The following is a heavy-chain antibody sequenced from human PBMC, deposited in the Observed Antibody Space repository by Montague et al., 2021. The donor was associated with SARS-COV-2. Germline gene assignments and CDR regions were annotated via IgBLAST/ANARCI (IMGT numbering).Heavy chain of an antibody. J-gene: IGHJ4*02. Sequence: SETLSLTCAVSGVSITSTNWWCLVRQPPGKGLVWFGEITYGGIATYNPPLKSRATITMDRSRNLLSLKLSSVTAADTAIYYCAGKVLTVPAEYWGAGTLVYVS. CDR1: GVSITSTNW. D-gene: IGHD4-11*01. V-gene: IGHV4-4*02. CDR2: ITYGGIA. CDR3: AGKVLTVPAEY.